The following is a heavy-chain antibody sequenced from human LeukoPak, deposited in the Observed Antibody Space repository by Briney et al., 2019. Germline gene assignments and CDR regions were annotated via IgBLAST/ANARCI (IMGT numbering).Heavy chain of an antibody. CDR2: INPSGGST. Sequence: GASVKVSCEASGYTFTSYYMHWVRQAPGQGLEWMGIINPSGGSTSYAQKFQGRVTMTRDTSTSTVYMELSSLRSEDTAVYYCARDLSPQSEPYYYDSSGYYPDYWGQGTLVTVSS. CDR1: GYTFTSYY. D-gene: IGHD3-22*01. V-gene: IGHV1-46*01. CDR3: ARDLSPQSEPYYYDSSGYYPDY. J-gene: IGHJ4*02.